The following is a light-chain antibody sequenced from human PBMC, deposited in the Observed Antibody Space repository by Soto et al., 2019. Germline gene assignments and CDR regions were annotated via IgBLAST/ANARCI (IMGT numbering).Light chain of an antibody. J-gene: IGLJ3*02. CDR2: GND. V-gene: IGLV1-44*01. CDR1: SSNIGSNI. CDR3: GAWEDSLNVWV. Sequence: QSVLTQPPSASGTPGQRVTISCSGSSSNIGSNIVNWYQQLPGTAPKLLIYGNDERPSGVPDRFSGSKSGTSASLAISGLQSEDEADYHGGAWEDSLNVWVFGDGTKLTVL.